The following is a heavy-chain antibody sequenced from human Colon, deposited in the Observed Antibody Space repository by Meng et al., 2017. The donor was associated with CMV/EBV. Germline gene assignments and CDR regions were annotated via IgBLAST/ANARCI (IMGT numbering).Heavy chain of an antibody. D-gene: IGHD3-10*02. Sequence: DPGHELVKSSVTLSLHCPVSGGSFTSNSYFWGWIRQPPGKGLEYSGSIYNSGSAYYNPSLKSRVTISLDTSKNQFSLKLSSVTAADTAMYYCARVVLNFFDYWGQGTLVTVSS. V-gene: IGHV4-39*07. CDR2: IYNSGSA. CDR3: ARVVLNFFDY. J-gene: IGHJ4*02. CDR1: GGSFTSNSYF.